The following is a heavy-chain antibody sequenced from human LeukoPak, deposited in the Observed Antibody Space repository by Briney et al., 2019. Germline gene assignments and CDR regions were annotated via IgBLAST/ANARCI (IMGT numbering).Heavy chain of an antibody. D-gene: IGHD3-22*01. CDR3: ASTYYYDSSGYHPDY. CDR2: IYYSGST. J-gene: IGHJ4*02. CDR1: GGSVSSGSYY. V-gene: IGHV4-61*01. Sequence: SETLSLTCTASGGSVSSGSYYWSWIRQPPGKGLEWIGYIYYSGSTNYNPSLKSRVTISVDTSKNQFSLKLSSVTAADTAVYYCASTYYYDSSGYHPDYWGQGTLVTVSS.